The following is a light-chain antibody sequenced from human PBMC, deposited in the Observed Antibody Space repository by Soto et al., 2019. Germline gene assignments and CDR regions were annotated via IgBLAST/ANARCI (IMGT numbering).Light chain of an antibody. CDR1: ERVGSN. CDR2: GAS. Sequence: EIVMTQSPATLSVSPGDRVTLSCRASERVGSNVAWYQHKPGQAPRLLIYGASVRAPGITDRFSGSGSETEFTLTISNLQTEDFAVYYCQQWIRWTFGQGT. CDR3: QQWIRWT. J-gene: IGKJ1*01. V-gene: IGKV3-15*01.